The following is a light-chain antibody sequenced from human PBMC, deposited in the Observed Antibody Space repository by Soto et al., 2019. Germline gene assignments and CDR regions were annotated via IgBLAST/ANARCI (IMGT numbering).Light chain of an antibody. Sequence: EIVLTQSPATLSLSPGERATLSCRASQSVSSYLAWYQQRPGQAPRLLIYDTSKRATGIPARFSGSGFGTDYTLTTSSLEPEDFALYYCHHRSKWRTFGQGTKVDIK. CDR1: QSVSSY. CDR2: DTS. CDR3: HHRSKWRT. V-gene: IGKV3-11*01. J-gene: IGKJ1*01.